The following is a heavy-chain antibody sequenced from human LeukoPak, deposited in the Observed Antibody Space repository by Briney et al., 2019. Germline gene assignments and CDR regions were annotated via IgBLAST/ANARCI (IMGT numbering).Heavy chain of an antibody. CDR3: ARDYFSAGGWAHDAFDI. CDR1: GFTFSSYS. V-gene: IGHV3-21*01. D-gene: IGHD6-19*01. CDR2: FSSSSSYI. J-gene: IGHJ3*02. Sequence: PGGSLRLSCAASGFTFSSYSMNWVRQAPGKGLEWVSSFSSSSSYIYYADSVKGRFTISRDNAKNSLYLQMNSLRAEDTAVYYCARDYFSAGGWAHDAFDIWGQGTMVTVSS.